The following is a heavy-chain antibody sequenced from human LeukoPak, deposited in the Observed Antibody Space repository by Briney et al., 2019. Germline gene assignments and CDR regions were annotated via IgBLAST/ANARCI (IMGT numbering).Heavy chain of an antibody. CDR3: ARDNRNYYDRGTNAFDI. CDR2: IYSGGST. D-gene: IGHD3-22*01. Sequence: PGGSLRLSCAASGFTVSSNYMSWVRQAPGKGLEWVSVIYSGGSTYYADSVKGRFTISRDNSKNTLYLQMNSLRAEDTAVYYCARDNRNYYDRGTNAFDIWGQGTMVTVSS. J-gene: IGHJ3*02. CDR1: GFTVSSNY. V-gene: IGHV3-53*01.